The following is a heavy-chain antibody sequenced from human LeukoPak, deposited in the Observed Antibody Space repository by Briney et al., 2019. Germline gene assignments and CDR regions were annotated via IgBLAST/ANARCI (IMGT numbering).Heavy chain of an antibody. V-gene: IGHV4-59*01. D-gene: IGHD6-19*01. J-gene: IGHJ4*02. CDR1: GGSINNNY. Sequence: TETLSLTCTVSGGSINNNYWSWFRQSPGKGLEWIGHIYYNGNTNYDTSLESRVTISVDTSKNQIHLRLSSVTAADTAVYYCARGGWSQDYWGQGTLVTVSS. CDR2: IYYNGNT. CDR3: ARGGWSQDY.